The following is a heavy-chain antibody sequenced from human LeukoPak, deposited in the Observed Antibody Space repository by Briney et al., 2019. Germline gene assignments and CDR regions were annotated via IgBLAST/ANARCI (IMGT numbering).Heavy chain of an antibody. Sequence: SETLSLTCTVSGGSISSYYWSWIRQPPGKGLEWIGYIYYSGSTNYNPSLKSRVTISVDTSKNQFSLKLSSVTAADTAVYYCARVGGGNSGFRYYYYMDVWGKGTTVTVSS. D-gene: IGHD4-23*01. J-gene: IGHJ6*03. CDR2: IYYSGST. V-gene: IGHV4-59*01. CDR1: GGSISSYY. CDR3: ARVGGGNSGFRYYYYMDV.